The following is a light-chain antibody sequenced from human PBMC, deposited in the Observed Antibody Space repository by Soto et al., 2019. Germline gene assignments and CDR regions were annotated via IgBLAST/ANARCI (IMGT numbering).Light chain of an antibody. V-gene: IGLV2-14*01. CDR2: EVT. CDR3: SSHTSGSTRV. J-gene: IGLJ1*01. CDR1: FSDVGGYDY. Sequence: SALTHPASVSGSPGQSIAISCPGTFSDVGGYDYVSWYQQHPDKAPKLMIYEVTKRPSGVSNRFSGSKSGNTASLTISGLQPEDEADYYCSSHTSGSTRVFGSGTKVTVL.